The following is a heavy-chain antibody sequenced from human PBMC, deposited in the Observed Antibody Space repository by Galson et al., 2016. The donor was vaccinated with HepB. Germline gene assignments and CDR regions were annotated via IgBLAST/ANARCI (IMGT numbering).Heavy chain of an antibody. CDR3: ARQTASWYGFDP. Sequence: SETLSLTCNVSGGSISPSRHYWAWIRQAPGKGLEWIGTVHSSGGTSYNPSLTSRVTMFVDTAKNQISLRLSSVTATDTAVYYCARQTASWYGFDPWGPGTQVTVSS. CDR2: VHSSGGT. D-gene: IGHD2-15*01. V-gene: IGHV4-39*01. J-gene: IGHJ5*02. CDR1: GGSISPSRHY.